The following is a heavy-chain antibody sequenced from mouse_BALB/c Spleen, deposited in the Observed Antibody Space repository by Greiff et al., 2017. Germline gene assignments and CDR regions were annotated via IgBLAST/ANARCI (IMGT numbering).Heavy chain of an antibody. CDR3: TRLGRRFAY. J-gene: IGHJ3*01. CDR1: GFTFSSYT. D-gene: IGHD4-1*01. CDR2: ISSGGSYT. Sequence: EVQLVESGGGLVKPGGSLKLSCAASGFTFSSYTMSWVRQTPEKRLEWVATISSGGSYTYYPDSVKGRFTISRDNAKNTLYLQMSSLKSEDTAMYYCTRLGRRFAYWGQGTLVTVSA. V-gene: IGHV5-6-4*01.